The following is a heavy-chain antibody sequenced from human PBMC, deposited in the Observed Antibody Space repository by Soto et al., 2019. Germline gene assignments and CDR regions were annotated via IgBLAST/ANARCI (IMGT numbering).Heavy chain of an antibody. CDR1: GGTFSSYA. J-gene: IGHJ6*02. Sequence: ASVKVSCKASGGTFSSYAISWLRQAPGQGLEWMGGIIPIFGTANYAQKFQGRVTITADKSTSTAYMELSSLRSEDTAVYYCARGRDGYNLGHYYYGMDVWGQGTTVTVSS. CDR2: IIPIFGTA. CDR3: ARGRDGYNLGHYYYGMDV. D-gene: IGHD5-12*01. V-gene: IGHV1-69*06.